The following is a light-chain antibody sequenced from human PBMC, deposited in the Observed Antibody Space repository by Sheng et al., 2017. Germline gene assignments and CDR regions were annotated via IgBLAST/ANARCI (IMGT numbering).Light chain of an antibody. J-gene: IGKJ3*01. CDR2: WAS. CDR3: QQYYGFPFN. V-gene: IGKV4-1*01. CDR1: ESVLSISNDRNY. Sequence: DIEMTQLPDSLALSLGDRATINCLSSESVLSISNDRNYMAWYQKKPGQSPKLLIYWASTRNSGVPDRFRGSGSATNFTLTINNLRAEDVAVYFCQQYYGFPFNFGPGTKVEI.